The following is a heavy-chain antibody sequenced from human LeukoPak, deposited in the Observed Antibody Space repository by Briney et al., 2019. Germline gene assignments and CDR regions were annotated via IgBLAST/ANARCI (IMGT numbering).Heavy chain of an antibody. V-gene: IGHV3-21*01. CDR2: ISSSSSYI. D-gene: IGHD2-2*01. Sequence: PGGSLRLSCAASGFTFSSYSMNWVRQAPGKGLGWVSSISSSSSYIYYADSVKGRFTISRDNAKNSLYLQMNSLRAEDTAVYYCARASLGYCSSTSCYYAFDIWGQGTMVTVSS. CDR1: GFTFSSYS. CDR3: ARASLGYCSSTSCYYAFDI. J-gene: IGHJ3*02.